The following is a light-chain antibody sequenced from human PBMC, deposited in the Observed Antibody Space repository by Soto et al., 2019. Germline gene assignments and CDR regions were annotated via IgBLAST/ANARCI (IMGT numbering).Light chain of an antibody. CDR3: QQYGSSPMYT. Sequence: EIVLTQSPGTLSLSPGERATLSCRASQSVSSSYFAWYQQKPGQAPRLLIYGASGRATGIPDRFSGSGSGTDFTLTISRLELEDFAVYYCQQYGSSPMYTFGQGTKLEIK. J-gene: IGKJ2*01. CDR1: QSVSSSY. CDR2: GAS. V-gene: IGKV3-20*01.